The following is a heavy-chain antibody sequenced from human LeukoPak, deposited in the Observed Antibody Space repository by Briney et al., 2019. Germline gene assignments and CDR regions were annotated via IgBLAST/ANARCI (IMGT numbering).Heavy chain of an antibody. CDR1: GFTFSTYW. CDR2: IKQDGSEK. Sequence: GGSLRLSCAASGFTFSTYWMSWVRQAPGKGLEWVANIKQDGSEKYYVDSVKGRSTISRDNAKNSLYLQMNSLRADDTAMYYCARDSAGNDYWGQETLVTVSS. CDR3: ARDSAGNDY. J-gene: IGHJ4*02. D-gene: IGHD6-13*01. V-gene: IGHV3-7*01.